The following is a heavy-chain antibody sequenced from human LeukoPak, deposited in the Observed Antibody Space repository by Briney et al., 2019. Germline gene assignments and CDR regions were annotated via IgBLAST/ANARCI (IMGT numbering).Heavy chain of an antibody. J-gene: IGHJ5*02. V-gene: IGHV1-8*01. CDR3: ARGPNKSDGGNSGSAWFDP. Sequence: GASVKVSRKASVYTFTTYDINWVRQASGQGGGWMGWMNPNRGNTGYAQKFQGRVTMTRNTAIRTAYMELRSQRCEDTAVYYCARGPNKSDGGNSGSAWFDPWGQGTXVTVX. D-gene: IGHD4-23*01. CDR1: VYTFTTYD. CDR2: MNPNRGNT.